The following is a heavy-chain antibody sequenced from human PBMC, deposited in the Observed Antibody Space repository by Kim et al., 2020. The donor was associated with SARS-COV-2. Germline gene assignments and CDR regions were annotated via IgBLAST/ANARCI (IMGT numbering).Heavy chain of an antibody. D-gene: IGHD3-3*01. CDR3: ARQGADYDFWSGYYKPSTGHNWFDP. CDR1: GGSISSSSYY. V-gene: IGHV4-39*01. J-gene: IGHJ5*02. Sequence: SETLSLTCTVSGGSISSSSYYWGWIRQPPGKGLEWIGSIYYSGSTYYNPSLKSRVTISVDTSKNQFSLKLSSVTAADTAVYYCARQGADYDFWSGYYKPSTGHNWFDPWGQGTLVTVSS. CDR2: IYYSGST.